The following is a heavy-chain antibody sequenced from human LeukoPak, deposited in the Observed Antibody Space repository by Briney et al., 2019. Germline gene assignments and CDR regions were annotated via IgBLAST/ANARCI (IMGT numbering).Heavy chain of an antibody. CDR3: ARDKVVVDV. CDR1: GGSISSYY. J-gene: IGHJ6*02. Sequence: KPSETLSLTCTVSGGSISSYYWSWIRQPPGRGLEWIGYIYYSGSTNYNPSLKSRVTISVDTSKNQFSLKLSSVTAADTAVYYCARDKVVVDVWGQGTTVTVSS. CDR2: IYYSGST. D-gene: IGHD2-15*01. V-gene: IGHV4-59*01.